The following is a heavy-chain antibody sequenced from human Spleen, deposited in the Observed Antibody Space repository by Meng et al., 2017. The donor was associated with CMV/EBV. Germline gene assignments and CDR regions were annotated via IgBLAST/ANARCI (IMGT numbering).Heavy chain of an antibody. CDR2: ISSSGGTI. CDR3: ARGAGGDSDPIDP. Sequence: ASGFTFNDYYMSWIRQAPGKGLEWISYISSSGGTIYSADSVKGRFTISRDNAKNSLYLQMSSLRAEDTAVYYCARGAGGDSDPIDPWGQGTLVTVSS. D-gene: IGHD2-21*02. V-gene: IGHV3-11*01. CDR1: GFTFNDYY. J-gene: IGHJ5*02.